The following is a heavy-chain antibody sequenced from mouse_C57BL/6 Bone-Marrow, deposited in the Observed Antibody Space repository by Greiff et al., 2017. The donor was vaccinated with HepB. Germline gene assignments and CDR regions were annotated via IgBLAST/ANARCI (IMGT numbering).Heavy chain of an antibody. CDR1: GYSITSGYY. CDR3: ARDGYGNYDWYFDV. V-gene: IGHV3-6*01. Sequence: EVQLQESGPGLVKPSQSLSLTCSVTGYSITSGYYWNWIRQFPGNKLEWMGYISYDGSNNYNPSLKNRISITRDTSKNQFFLKLNSVTTEDTATYYCARDGYGNYDWYFDVWGTGTTVTVSS. D-gene: IGHD2-10*02. CDR2: ISYDGSN. J-gene: IGHJ1*03.